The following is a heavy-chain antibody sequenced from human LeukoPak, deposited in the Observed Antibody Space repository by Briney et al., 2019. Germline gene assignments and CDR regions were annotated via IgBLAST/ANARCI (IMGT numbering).Heavy chain of an antibody. CDR3: AKGGTTVVDY. V-gene: IGHV3-74*01. D-gene: IGHD4-23*01. Sequence: GGSLRLSYAASGLTISNYWMHWVRQAPGKGLVWVARINSDGSGTTYADSVKGRFTISRDNAKNTLYLQMNSLRDEDTAVYYCAKGGTTVVDYWGQGTLVTVSS. CDR2: INSDGSGT. CDR1: GLTISNYW. J-gene: IGHJ4*02.